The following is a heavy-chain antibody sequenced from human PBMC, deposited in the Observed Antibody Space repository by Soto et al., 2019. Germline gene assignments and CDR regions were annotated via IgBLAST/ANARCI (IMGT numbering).Heavy chain of an antibody. CDR1: GFTFSSYA. J-gene: IGHJ6*02. CDR2: ISYDGNNK. D-gene: IGHD2-15*01. Sequence: QVQLVESGGCVVQPGRSLRLSCAASGFTFSSYAMYWVRQAPGKWLEWVAVISYDGNNKYYADSVKGRFTISRDNSKNTLYLQMLSLRTEDTAVYYCARAGCDGGSCYTLVGLRYGMDVWGQGTTVTVSS. V-gene: IGHV3-30-3*01. CDR3: ARAGCDGGSCYTLVGLRYGMDV.